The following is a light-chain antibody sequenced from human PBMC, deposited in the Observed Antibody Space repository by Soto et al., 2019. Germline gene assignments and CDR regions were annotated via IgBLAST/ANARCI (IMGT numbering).Light chain of an antibody. Sequence: IQMTQSPSSLSASVGDRVTITCRASQGVSAYLLWYQQRQGRAPKLLIYAASNLQSGVPSRFRGSRSGTEFTLTVSSLQPEDFATYYCLQDHDDSWTFGQGTKVDIK. CDR3: LQDHDDSWT. J-gene: IGKJ1*01. CDR1: QGVSAY. V-gene: IGKV1-6*01. CDR2: AAS.